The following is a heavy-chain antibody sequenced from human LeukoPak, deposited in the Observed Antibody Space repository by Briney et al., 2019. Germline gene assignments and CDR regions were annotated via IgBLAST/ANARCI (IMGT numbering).Heavy chain of an antibody. CDR1: GGSVSNYY. Sequence: SETLSLTCTVSGGSVSNYYWSWIRQPPGKGLEWIGYIYYSGSTNYNPSLKSRVTISVDTSKNQFSLKLTSVTAADTAVYYCARGRGVRGGNFDYWGQGTLVTVSS. V-gene: IGHV4-59*02. J-gene: IGHJ4*02. CDR2: IYYSGST. CDR3: ARGRGVRGGNFDY. D-gene: IGHD3-10*01.